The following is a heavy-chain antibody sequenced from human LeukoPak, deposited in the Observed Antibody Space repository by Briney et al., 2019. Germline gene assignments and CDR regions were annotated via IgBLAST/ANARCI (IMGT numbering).Heavy chain of an antibody. CDR1: GGTFSSYG. D-gene: IGHD3-10*01. CDR3: ARPLNLFGSWGAVIGAFDI. Sequence: ASVKVSCKASGGTFSSYGISWVRQAPGQGLEWMGWISAYNGNTNYAQKLQGRVTMTTDTSTSTAYMELRSLRSDDTAVYYCARPLNLFGSWGAVIGAFDIWGQGTMVTVSS. J-gene: IGHJ3*02. V-gene: IGHV1-18*01. CDR2: ISAYNGNT.